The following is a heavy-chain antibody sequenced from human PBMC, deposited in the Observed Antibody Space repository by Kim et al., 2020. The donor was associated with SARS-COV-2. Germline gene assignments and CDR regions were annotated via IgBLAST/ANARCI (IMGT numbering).Heavy chain of an antibody. CDR2: IWYDGSNK. J-gene: IGHJ4*02. Sequence: GGSLRLSCAASGFTFSSYGMHWVRQAPGKGLEWVAVIWYDGSNKYYADSVKGRFTISRDNSKNTLYLQMNSLRAEDTAVYYCARASGYSHKDYWGQGTLVTVSS. V-gene: IGHV3-33*01. CDR3: ARASGYSHKDY. CDR1: GFTFSSYG. D-gene: IGHD5-18*01.